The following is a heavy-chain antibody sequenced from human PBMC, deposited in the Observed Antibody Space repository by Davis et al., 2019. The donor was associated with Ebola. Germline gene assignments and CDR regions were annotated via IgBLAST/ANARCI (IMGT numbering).Heavy chain of an antibody. D-gene: IGHD6-6*01. CDR3: ARDSSSDYYGMDV. J-gene: IGHJ6*02. CDR1: GGSISNSSYY. Sequence: MPSETLSLTCTVSGGSISNSSYYWGWIRQPPGKGLEWIGSIYYSGSTYYNPSLKSRVTISVDTSKNQFSLKLSSVTAADTAVYYCARDSSSDYYGMDVWGQGTTVTVSS. V-gene: IGHV4-39*02. CDR2: IYYSGST.